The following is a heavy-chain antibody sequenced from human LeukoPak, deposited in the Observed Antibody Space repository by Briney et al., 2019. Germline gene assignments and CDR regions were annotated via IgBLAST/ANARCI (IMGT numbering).Heavy chain of an antibody. V-gene: IGHV3-23*01. Sequence: GGSLRLSCAASGFTFTNAWMSWVRQAPGKGLEWVSAIKGRFTISRDNSKNTLYLQMNSLRGEDTAVYYCAKDDAWGRYKHWGQGTLVTVSS. CDR3: AKDDAWGRYKH. J-gene: IGHJ1*01. D-gene: IGHD3-16*01. CDR2: I. CDR1: GFTFTNAW.